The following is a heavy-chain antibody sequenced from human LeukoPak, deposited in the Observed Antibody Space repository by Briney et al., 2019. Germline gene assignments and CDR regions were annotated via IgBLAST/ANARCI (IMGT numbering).Heavy chain of an antibody. J-gene: IGHJ6*02. CDR2: IYYSGST. CDR3: ARAGYSYGYYYYGMDV. CDR1: GGSISSYY. D-gene: IGHD5-18*01. Sequence: SETLSLTCTVSGGSISSYYWSWIRQPSGKGLEWIGYIYYSGSTNYNPSLKSRVTISVDTSKNQFSLKLSSVTAADTAVYYCARAGYSYGYYYYGMDVWGQGTTVTVSS. V-gene: IGHV4-59*01.